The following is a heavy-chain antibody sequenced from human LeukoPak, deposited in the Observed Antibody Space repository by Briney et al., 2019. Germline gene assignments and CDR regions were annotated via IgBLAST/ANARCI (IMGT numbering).Heavy chain of an antibody. J-gene: IGHJ5*02. CDR3: ARAPFFYYDSSGPPGWFDP. V-gene: IGHV1-18*01. CDR1: GYTFTSYG. Sequence: ASVKVSCKASGYTFTSYGISWVRQAPGQGLEWMGWISAYNGNTNYAQKLQGRVTMTTDTSTSTAYMELRSLRSDDTAVYYCARAPFFYYDSSGPPGWFDPWGQGTLVTVSS. CDR2: ISAYNGNT. D-gene: IGHD3-22*01.